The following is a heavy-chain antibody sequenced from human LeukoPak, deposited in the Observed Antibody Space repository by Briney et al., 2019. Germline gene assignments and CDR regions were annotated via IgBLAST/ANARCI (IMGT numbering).Heavy chain of an antibody. CDR1: GASMSSYY. D-gene: IGHD1-14*01. V-gene: IGHV4-4*09. CDR2: IYTSGST. CDR3: ARHWSGSLVYFQH. Sequence: SETLSLTCTVSGASMSSYYWSWIRQPGGKGREWIGYIYTSGSTNYNPSLKSRVTISVDTSNNQFSLKLSSVTAADTAVYYCARHWSGSLVYFQHWGQGTLVTVSS. J-gene: IGHJ1*01.